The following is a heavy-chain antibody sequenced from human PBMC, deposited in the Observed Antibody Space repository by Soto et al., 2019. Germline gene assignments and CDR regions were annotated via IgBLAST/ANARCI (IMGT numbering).Heavy chain of an antibody. V-gene: IGHV4-34*01. CDR3: VRGPYNYNSRYFDY. CDR2: INHSGIT. CDR1: GGSFSGYF. Sequence: SETLSLTCTVSGGSFSGYFWTWIRQPPGKGLEWLAEINHSGITNYNPSVESRVSMSVDTSKNQFSLRRYSVTAADTAVYYCVRGPYNYNSRYFDYWGQGTLVTVSS. J-gene: IGHJ4*02. D-gene: IGHD1-1*01.